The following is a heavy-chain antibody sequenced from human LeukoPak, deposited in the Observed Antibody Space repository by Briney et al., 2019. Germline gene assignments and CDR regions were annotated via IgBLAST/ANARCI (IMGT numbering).Heavy chain of an antibody. CDR3: ARNAADYYDSSGYYEGDWFDL. CDR1: GYTFTSYG. CDR2: ISADNGNT. D-gene: IGHD3-22*01. J-gene: IGHJ5*02. Sequence: ASVKVSCKASGYTFTSYGISWVRQAPGQGLEWMGWISADNGNTNYAQKLQGRVTMTTDTSTSTAYMELRSLRSDDTAVYYCARNAADYYDSSGYYEGDWFDLWGQGTLVTVSS. V-gene: IGHV1-18*01.